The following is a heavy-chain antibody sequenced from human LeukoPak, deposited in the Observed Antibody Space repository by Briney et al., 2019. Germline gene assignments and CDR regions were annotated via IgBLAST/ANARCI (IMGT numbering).Heavy chain of an antibody. V-gene: IGHV1-8*03. J-gene: IGHJ5*02. D-gene: IGHD2-2*01. CDR3: ARGTNRYYCSSTSCHLFDP. CDR2: MNPNSGNT. Sequence: ASVKVSCKASGYTFTSYDINWVRQATGQGLEWMGWMNPNSGNTGYAQKFQGRVTITRNTSISTAYMELSSLRSEDTAVYYCARGTNRYYCSSTSCHLFDPWGQGTLVTVSS. CDR1: GYTFTSYD.